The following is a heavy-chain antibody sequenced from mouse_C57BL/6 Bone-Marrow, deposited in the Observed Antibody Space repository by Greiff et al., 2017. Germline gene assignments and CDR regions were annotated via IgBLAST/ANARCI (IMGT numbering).Heavy chain of an antibody. CDR3: AREVSSGYYAMDY. CDR2: IDPSDSYT. Sequence: QVQLQQPGAELVMPGASVKLSCKASGYTFTSYWLHWVKQRPGQGLEWIGEIDPSDSYTNYNQKFKGKSTLTVDKSSSTAYMQLSSLTSEDSAVYYCAREVSSGYYAMDYWGQGTSGTVSS. J-gene: IGHJ4*01. D-gene: IGHD3-2*02. V-gene: IGHV1-69*01. CDR1: GYTFTSYW.